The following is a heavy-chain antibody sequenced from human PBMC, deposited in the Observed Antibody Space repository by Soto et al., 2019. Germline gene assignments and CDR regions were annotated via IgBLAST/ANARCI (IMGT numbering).Heavy chain of an antibody. CDR2: LNVDNGES. Sequence: QVRLVQSGAEMKKPGASVKLSCKASGYIFHDYAIHWVRQAPGQRPEWMGWLNVDNGESKYSQKFQGRVILTTNTPATTVFMELSGLRSEDTAVYYCARDGWVTMRHFAFWGQGTMVSVSS. D-gene: IGHD4-17*01. CDR1: GYIFHDYA. CDR3: ARDGWVTMRHFAF. V-gene: IGHV1-3*01. J-gene: IGHJ3*01.